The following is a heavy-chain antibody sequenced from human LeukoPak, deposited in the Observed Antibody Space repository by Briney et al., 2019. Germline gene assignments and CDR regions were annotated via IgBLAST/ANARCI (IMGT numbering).Heavy chain of an antibody. Sequence: PSETLSLTCTVSGGSISSYYWSWIRQPPGKGLEWIGYIYYSGSTNYNPSLKSRVTISVDTSKNQFSLKLSSVTAADTAVYYCARNDYSNYDAYYYYMDVWGKGTTVTVSS. CDR1: GGSISSYY. CDR2: IYYSGST. D-gene: IGHD4-11*01. V-gene: IGHV4-59*01. CDR3: ARNDYSNYDAYYYYMDV. J-gene: IGHJ6*03.